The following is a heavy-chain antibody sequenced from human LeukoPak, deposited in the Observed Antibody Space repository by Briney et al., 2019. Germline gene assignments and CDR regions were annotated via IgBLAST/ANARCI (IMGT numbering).Heavy chain of an antibody. D-gene: IGHD6-13*01. Sequence: NSGESLKISCKGSGYSFTSYWIGWVRQMPGKGLEWMGIIYPGDSDTRYSPSFQGQVTISADKSISTAYLQWSSLKASDTAMYYCARRYSIQVYYFDYWGQGTLVTVSS. CDR2: IYPGDSDT. CDR1: GYSFTSYW. CDR3: ARRYSIQVYYFDY. J-gene: IGHJ4*02. V-gene: IGHV5-51*01.